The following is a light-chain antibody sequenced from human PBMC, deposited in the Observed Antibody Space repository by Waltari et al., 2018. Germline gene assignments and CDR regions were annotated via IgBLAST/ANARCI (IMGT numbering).Light chain of an antibody. V-gene: IGKV1-5*03. CDR1: QSSSSW. CDR3: QQYHISPIT. CDR2: KAA. J-gene: IGKJ5*01. Sequence: DIQMTQSPSTLSASVGDRVTITCRASQSSSSWLAWYQQKTGKAPKRLIYKAARLERGVPPRFSGSVSGTDFTLTISSLQPDDFATYYCQQYHISPITFGQGTRLEIK.